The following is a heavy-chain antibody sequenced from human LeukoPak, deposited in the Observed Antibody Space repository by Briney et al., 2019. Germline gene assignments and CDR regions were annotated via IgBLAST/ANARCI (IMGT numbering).Heavy chain of an antibody. Sequence: ASVKVSCKASGYTFTSYDINWVRQATGQGLEWMGWMNPNSGNTGYAHKFQGRVTMTRNTSISTAYMELSSLRSEDTAVYYCARGIYYDSSGYYFGYWGQGTLVTVSS. CDR1: GYTFTSYD. J-gene: IGHJ4*02. CDR3: ARGIYYDSSGYYFGY. V-gene: IGHV1-8*01. D-gene: IGHD3-22*01. CDR2: MNPNSGNT.